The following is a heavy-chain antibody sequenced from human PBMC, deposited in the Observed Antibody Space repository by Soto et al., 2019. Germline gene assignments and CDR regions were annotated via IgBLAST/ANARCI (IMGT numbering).Heavy chain of an antibody. CDR3: AGRCDSTSCLAHFDY. Sequence: AASVKVSCKASGGTFNNYVINWVRQAPGQGLELMGGIIPIFGTANYAQKFQGRVTITADKSTSTAYMELNSLRSEDTAVYYCAGRCDSTSCLAHFDYWGQGTLVTVYS. J-gene: IGHJ4*02. V-gene: IGHV1-69*06. CDR1: GGTFNNYV. CDR2: IIPIFGTA. D-gene: IGHD2-2*01.